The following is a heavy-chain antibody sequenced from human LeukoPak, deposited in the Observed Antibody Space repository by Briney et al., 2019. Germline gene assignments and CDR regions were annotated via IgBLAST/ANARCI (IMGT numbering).Heavy chain of an antibody. J-gene: IGHJ5*02. D-gene: IGHD2-2*02. Sequence: ASVKVSCKASGGTFSSYAISWVRQAPGQGLEWMGGIIPIFGTANYAQKFQGRVTITADKSTSTAYMELSSLRSEDTAVYYCASGGVVVPAAIGNWFDPWGQGTLATVSS. V-gene: IGHV1-69*06. CDR2: IIPIFGTA. CDR3: ASGGVVVPAAIGNWFDP. CDR1: GGTFSSYA.